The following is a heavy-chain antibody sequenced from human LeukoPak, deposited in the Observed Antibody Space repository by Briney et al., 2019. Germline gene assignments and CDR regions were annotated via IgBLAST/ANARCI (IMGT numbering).Heavy chain of an antibody. J-gene: IGHJ4*02. CDR3: ARDSSHYLGSMDC. CDR1: GGSISSYY. CDR2: IYSSGST. V-gene: IGHV4-59*01. Sequence: SETLSLTCTVSGGSISSYYWSWIRQPPGKGLEWIGYIYSSGSTDYNPSLKSRVTISVDTSKNQFSLKLSSVTAADTAVYYCARDSSHYLGSMDCWGRGTLVTVSS. D-gene: IGHD1-26*01.